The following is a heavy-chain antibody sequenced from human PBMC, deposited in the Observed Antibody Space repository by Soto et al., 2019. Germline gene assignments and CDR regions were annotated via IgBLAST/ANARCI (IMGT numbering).Heavy chain of an antibody. V-gene: IGHV1-8*01. CDR1: GYTSPLYD. CDR2: MNPKSGNT. Sequence: QVQLVQSGAEVKKPGASVKVSCRTSGYTSPLYDINWVRQAPGQGLEWMGWMNPKSGNTGYAQRFQGRVTMTRDTSRTTAYMELSSLTSADTAVYYCASEPPGAHYYFDYWGQGTVVSVSS. CDR3: ASEPPGAHYYFDY. D-gene: IGHD7-27*01. J-gene: IGHJ4*02.